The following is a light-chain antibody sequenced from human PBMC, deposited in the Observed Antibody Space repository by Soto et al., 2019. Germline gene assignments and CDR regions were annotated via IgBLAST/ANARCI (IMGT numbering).Light chain of an antibody. Sequence: EIVLTQSPGTLSLSPGERATLSCRASQIVSSSYLAWYQQKPGQAPRPLIYGASSRAIGIPDRFSGSGSGTDFTLTISRLEPEDFAVYYCQQYGCSPWTFGQGTKVDI. V-gene: IGKV3-20*01. CDR1: QIVSSSY. J-gene: IGKJ1*01. CDR2: GAS. CDR3: QQYGCSPWT.